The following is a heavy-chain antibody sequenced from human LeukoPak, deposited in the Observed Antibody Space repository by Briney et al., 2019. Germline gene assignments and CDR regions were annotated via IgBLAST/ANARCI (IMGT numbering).Heavy chain of an antibody. CDR2: IYSGDSDT. V-gene: IGHV5-51*04. D-gene: IGHD1-14*01. J-gene: IGHJ3*02. Sequence: GESLKISCKGSGYNFVCHLIALVRQMPGKGLEWMGIIYSGDSDTRYSPFFQGQVTLPADKPIRTAYLPWSSPKASGTAMYYCGSRNGVTPSWHAFDRWVQGRMVTDSS. CDR1: GYNFVCHL. CDR3: GSRNGVTPSWHAFDR.